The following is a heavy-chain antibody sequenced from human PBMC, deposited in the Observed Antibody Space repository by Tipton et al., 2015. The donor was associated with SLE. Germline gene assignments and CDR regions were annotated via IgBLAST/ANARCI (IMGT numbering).Heavy chain of an antibody. CDR3: TKRGPAAPSGGMDV. CDR2: ISWNSGSI. Sequence: SLRLSCAASGFTFDDYAMHWVRQAPGKGLEWVSGISWNSGSIGYADSVKGRFTISRDNSKNTLYLQMNTLRGEDTAVYYCTKRGPAAPSGGMDVWGQGTTVKVS. V-gene: IGHV3-9*01. J-gene: IGHJ6*02. CDR1: GFTFDDYA. D-gene: IGHD2-2*01.